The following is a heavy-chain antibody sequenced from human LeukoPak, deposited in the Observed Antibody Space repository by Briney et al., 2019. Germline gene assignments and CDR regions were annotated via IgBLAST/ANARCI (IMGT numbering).Heavy chain of an antibody. Sequence: ASVKVSCKVSGYTVTELSMHWVRQSPGKGLEWMGGFHPEDGETIYAQKFQGRVTMTEDTSTDTAYMELSSLRSEDTAVYYCARVEWSVGGDYDSNYYYYMDVWGKGTTVTVSS. CDR2: FHPEDGET. V-gene: IGHV1-24*01. J-gene: IGHJ6*03. D-gene: IGHD4-17*01. CDR3: ARVEWSVGGDYDSNYYYYMDV. CDR1: GYTVTELS.